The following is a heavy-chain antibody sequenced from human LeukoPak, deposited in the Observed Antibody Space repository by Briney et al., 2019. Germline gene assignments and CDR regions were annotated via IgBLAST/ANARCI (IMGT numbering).Heavy chain of an antibody. J-gene: IGHJ4*02. Sequence: GESLKISCKGSGYTFTNYWIAWVRQMPGKGLEWMGIIYPGDSDTRYSPSFHGQVTISADKSISTAYLQWSSVKASDTAMYYCARSISIAMAVDYWGQGTLVTVSS. CDR3: ARSISIAMAVDY. D-gene: IGHD5-24*01. CDR2: IYPGDSDT. CDR1: GYTFTNYW. V-gene: IGHV5-51*01.